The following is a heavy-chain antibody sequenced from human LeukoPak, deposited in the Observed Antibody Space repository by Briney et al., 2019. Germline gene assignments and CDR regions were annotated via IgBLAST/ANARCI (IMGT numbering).Heavy chain of an antibody. D-gene: IGHD6-13*01. Sequence: ASVKVSCKASGYTFTSYDINWVRQATGQGLEWMGWMNPNSGNTGYAQKFQGRVTITRNTSISTAYMELSSLRSEDTAVYYCARGGHSSSWYVNYYYYYMDVWGKGTTVAISS. CDR2: MNPNSGNT. J-gene: IGHJ6*03. CDR1: GYTFTSYD. V-gene: IGHV1-8*03. CDR3: ARGGHSSSWYVNYYYYYMDV.